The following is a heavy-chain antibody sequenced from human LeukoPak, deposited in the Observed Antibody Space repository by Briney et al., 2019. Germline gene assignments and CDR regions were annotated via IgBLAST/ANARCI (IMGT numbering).Heavy chain of an antibody. CDR2: IYYGGST. CDR3: ARGTYSSGWSLGFDP. J-gene: IGHJ5*02. D-gene: IGHD6-19*01. V-gene: IGHV4-31*03. Sequence: SETLSLTCTVSGGSISSGGYFWSWIRQHTGKGLEWIGYIYYGGSTYYNPSLKSRLTMSVDTSENQFSLRLTSVTAADTAVYYCARGTYSSGWSLGFDPWGQGTLVTVSS. CDR1: GGSISSGGYF.